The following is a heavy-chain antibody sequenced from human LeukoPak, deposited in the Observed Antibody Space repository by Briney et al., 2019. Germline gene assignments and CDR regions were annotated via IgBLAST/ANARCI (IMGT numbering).Heavy chain of an antibody. D-gene: IGHD3-22*01. CDR1: GFTFTSSA. CDR3: AAGGYDSRGYYWENFDY. CDR2: IVVGSGNT. V-gene: IGHV1-58*01. J-gene: IGHJ4*02. Sequence: SVKVSCKASGFTFTSSAVQWVRQARGQRLEWIGWIVVGSGNTNYAQKFQERVTITRDMSTSTAYMELSSLRSEDTAVYYCAAGGYDSRGYYWENFDYWGQGTLVTVSS.